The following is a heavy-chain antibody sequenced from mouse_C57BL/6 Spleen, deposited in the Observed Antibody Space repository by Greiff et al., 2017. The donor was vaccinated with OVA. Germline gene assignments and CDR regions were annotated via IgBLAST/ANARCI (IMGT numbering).Heavy chain of an antibody. CDR3: ARSDYYGSSWRVMDY. V-gene: IGHV1-69*01. J-gene: IGHJ4*01. CDR1: GYTFTSYW. D-gene: IGHD1-1*01. Sequence: QVQLQQPGAELVMPGASVKLSCKASGYTFTSYWMHWVKQRPGQGLEWIGEIDPSDSYTNYNQKFKGKSTLTVDKSSSTAYMQLSSLTSEDSAVYYWARSDYYGSSWRVMDYWGQGTSDTVSS. CDR2: IDPSDSYT.